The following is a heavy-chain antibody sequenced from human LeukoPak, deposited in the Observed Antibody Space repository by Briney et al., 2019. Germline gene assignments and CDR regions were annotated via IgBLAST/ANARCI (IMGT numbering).Heavy chain of an antibody. Sequence: SETLSLTCTVSGGSISSYYWSWIRQPPGKGLEWIGYIYYSGSTNYNPSLKSRVTISVDTSKNQFSLKLSSVTAADTAVYYCARDDFWSGPNYYFNYWGQGTLVTVSS. CDR3: ARDDFWSGPNYYFNY. D-gene: IGHD3-3*01. J-gene: IGHJ4*02. CDR2: IYYSGST. CDR1: GGSISSYY. V-gene: IGHV4-59*12.